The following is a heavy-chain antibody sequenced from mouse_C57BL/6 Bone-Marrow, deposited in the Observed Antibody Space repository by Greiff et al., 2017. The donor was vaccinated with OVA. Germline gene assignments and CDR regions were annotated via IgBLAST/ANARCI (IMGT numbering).Heavy chain of an antibody. Sequence: VQLQQSGAELVRPGTSVKVSCKASGYAFTNYLIEWVKQRPGQGLEWIGVINPGSGGSNYNEKFKGKGTLTADKTSSTAYMQHSSRTSEDSSVYFCAGSGYYYGSRFAYWGQGTLVTVSA. J-gene: IGHJ3*01. CDR2: INPGSGGS. V-gene: IGHV1-54*01. CDR1: GYAFTNYL. CDR3: AGSGYYYGSRFAY. D-gene: IGHD1-1*01.